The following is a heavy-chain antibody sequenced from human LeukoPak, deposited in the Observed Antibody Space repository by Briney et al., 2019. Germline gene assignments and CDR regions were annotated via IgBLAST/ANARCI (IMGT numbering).Heavy chain of an antibody. Sequence: PSETLSLTCTVSGGSISSYCWSWIRQPPGKGLEWIGYIYYSGSTNYNPSLKSRVTISVDTSKNQFSLKLSSVTAADTAVYYCARMDWLGKLYYFDYWGQGTLVTVSS. D-gene: IGHD3-3*01. J-gene: IGHJ4*02. CDR3: ARMDWLGKLYYFDY. CDR2: IYYSGST. V-gene: IGHV4-59*08. CDR1: GGSISSYC.